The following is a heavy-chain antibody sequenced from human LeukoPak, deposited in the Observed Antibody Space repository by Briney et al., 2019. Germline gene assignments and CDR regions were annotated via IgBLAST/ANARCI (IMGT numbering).Heavy chain of an antibody. CDR1: GGSISSSNW. J-gene: IGHJ4*02. Sequence: PSGTLSLTCAVSGGSISSSNWWSWVRQPPGKGLEWIGEIYQSGSTNYNPSLKSRVTISVDKSKNQFSLKLSSVTAADTAVYYCAMGFWEVPAAHTILYYFDYWGQGTLVTVSS. D-gene: IGHD2-2*01. CDR3: AMGFWEVPAAHTILYYFDY. CDR2: IYQSGST. V-gene: IGHV4-4*02.